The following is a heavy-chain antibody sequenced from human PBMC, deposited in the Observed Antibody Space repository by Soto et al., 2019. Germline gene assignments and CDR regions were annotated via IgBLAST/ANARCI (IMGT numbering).Heavy chain of an antibody. D-gene: IGHD6-6*01. J-gene: IGHJ6*03. CDR3: ARDRSGIAARRRYYYYYMDV. V-gene: IGHV1-3*01. CDR1: GYTFTSYA. CDR2: INAGNGNT. Sequence: ASVKVSCKSSGYTFTSYAMHWVRQAPGQRLEWMGWINAGNGNTKYSQKFQGRVTITRDTSASTAYMELSSLRSEDTAVYYCARDRSGIAARRRYYYYYMDVWGKGTTVTVSS.